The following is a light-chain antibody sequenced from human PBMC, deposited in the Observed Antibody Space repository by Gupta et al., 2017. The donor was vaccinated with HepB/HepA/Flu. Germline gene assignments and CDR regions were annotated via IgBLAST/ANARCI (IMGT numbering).Light chain of an antibody. V-gene: IGKV1-9*01. Sequence: DIQLTQSPSFLSASVGDRVTITCRASQGISSYLAWYQQKPGKAPELLIYAASTVKGGVPSRFSGSGSGTEFTLTISSRQPEDFATYYCQHRNSSPITFGQGTRLEIK. CDR3: QHRNSSPIT. CDR1: QGISSY. CDR2: AAS. J-gene: IGKJ5*01.